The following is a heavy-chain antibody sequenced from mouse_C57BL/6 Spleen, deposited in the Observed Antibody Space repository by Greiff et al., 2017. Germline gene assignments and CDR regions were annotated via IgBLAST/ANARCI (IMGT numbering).Heavy chain of an antibody. CDR2: INPSSGYT. CDR3: AREADGYSLYWYFDV. Sequence: QVQLQQSGAELAKPGASVKLSCKASGYTFTSYWMPWVKQRPGQGLEWIGYINPSSGYTKYNQKFKDKATLTADKSSSTAYMQLSSLTYEDSAVYYCAREADGYSLYWYFDVWGTGTTVTVAS. D-gene: IGHD2-3*01. V-gene: IGHV1-7*01. CDR1: GYTFTSYW. J-gene: IGHJ1*03.